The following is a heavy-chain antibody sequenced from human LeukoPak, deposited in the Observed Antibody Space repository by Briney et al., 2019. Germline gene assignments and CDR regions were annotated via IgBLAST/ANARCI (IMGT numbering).Heavy chain of an antibody. V-gene: IGHV1-2*02. D-gene: IGHD3-10*01. J-gene: IGHJ4*02. CDR2: INTNSGGE. CDR1: GDTFTGYY. Sequence: ASVKVSCKASGDTFTGYYMHWVRQAPGQGVEWRGWINTNSGGENYAQKSQGRVNMTRDTSISTAYMELSRLRCDETAVYCCARGRRYGSGSYYNLRYWGQGTLVTVSS. CDR3: ARGRRYGSGSYYNLRY.